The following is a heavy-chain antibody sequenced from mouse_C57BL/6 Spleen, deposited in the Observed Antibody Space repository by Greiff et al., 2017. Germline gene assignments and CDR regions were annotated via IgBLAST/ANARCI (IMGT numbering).Heavy chain of an antibody. CDR1: GYTFTSYG. D-gene: IGHD2-3*01. CDR3: ARSFHYDGYSYFDY. V-gene: IGHV1-81*01. J-gene: IGHJ2*01. Sequence: QVQLQQSGAELARPGASVKLSCKASGYTFTSYGISWVKQRTGQGLEWIGEIYPRRGNTYYNEKFKGKATLTADKSSSTAYMELRSLTSEDSAVYFCARSFHYDGYSYFDYWGQGTTLTVSS. CDR2: IYPRRGNT.